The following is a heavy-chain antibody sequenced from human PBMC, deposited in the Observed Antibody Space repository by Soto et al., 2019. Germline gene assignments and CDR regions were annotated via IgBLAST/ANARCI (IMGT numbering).Heavy chain of an antibody. V-gene: IGHV4-4*02. CDR1: GGSISSSNW. D-gene: IGHD2-2*01. CDR3: ARVVPGVYGMDV. J-gene: IGHJ6*02. CDR2: IYHSGST. Sequence: SETLSLTCAVSGGSISSSNWWSWVRQPPGKGLEWIGEIYHSGSTNYNPSLKSRVTISVGKSKNQFSLKLSSVTAADTAVYYCARVVPGVYGMDVWGQGTTVTVSS.